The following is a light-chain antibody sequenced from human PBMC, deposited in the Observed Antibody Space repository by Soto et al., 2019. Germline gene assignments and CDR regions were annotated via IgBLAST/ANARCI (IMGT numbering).Light chain of an antibody. CDR1: QSVSSSY. Sequence: EIVLTQSPGTLSLSPGERATLSCRASQSVSSSYLAWYQQKPGQAPRLLIYGASSRATGIPDRFSGSGSGTDFTLTISRLEPEGFAVYYCQQYGSSHSFGQGTKVEIK. CDR2: GAS. J-gene: IGKJ1*01. V-gene: IGKV3-20*01. CDR3: QQYGSSHS.